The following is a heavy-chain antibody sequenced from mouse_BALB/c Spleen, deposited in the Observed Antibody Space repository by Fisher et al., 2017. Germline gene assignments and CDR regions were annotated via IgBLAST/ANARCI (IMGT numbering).Heavy chain of an antibody. J-gene: IGHJ4*01. CDR3: ASEGYDDGDYATDY. D-gene: IGHD2-2*01. Sequence: KFKGKATLTADKSSSTAYMQLSSLTSEDSAVYYCASEGYDDGDYATDYWGQGTSVTVSS. V-gene: IGHV1-4*01.